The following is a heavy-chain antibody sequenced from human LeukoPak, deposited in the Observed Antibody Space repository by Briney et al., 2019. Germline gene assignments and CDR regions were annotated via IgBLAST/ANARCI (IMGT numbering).Heavy chain of an antibody. D-gene: IGHD2-15*01. J-gene: IGHJ6*02. V-gene: IGHV4-34*01. Sequence: SETLSLTCAVDGGSFGGYYWTWIRQPPGKGLEWIGEITHSGSTNYNPSLKSRVTISVDTSKNQFSLKLSSVTAADTAVYYCAREWGSQSDYYYGMDVWGQGTTVTVSS. CDR3: AREWGSQSDYYYGMDV. CDR1: GGSFGGYY. CDR2: ITHSGST.